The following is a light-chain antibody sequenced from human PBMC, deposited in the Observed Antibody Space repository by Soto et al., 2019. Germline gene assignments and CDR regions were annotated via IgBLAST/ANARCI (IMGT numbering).Light chain of an antibody. V-gene: IGKV3-11*01. CDR3: QQRSNWPPWT. J-gene: IGKJ1*01. CDR1: QSVSSY. CDR2: DAS. Sequence: EIVLTQSPATLSLSPGERATLSCRASQSVSSYLAWYQQKPGQAPRLLIYDASNRATGIPARFSVSGSGTDITLTISSLEPEDFAVYYCQQRSNWPPWTFGQGTKVEIK.